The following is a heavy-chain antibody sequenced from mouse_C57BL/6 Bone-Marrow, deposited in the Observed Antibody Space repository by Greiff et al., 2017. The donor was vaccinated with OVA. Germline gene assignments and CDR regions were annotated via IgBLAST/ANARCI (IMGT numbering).Heavy chain of an antibody. CDR1: GYSFTGYF. V-gene: IGHV1-20*01. Sequence: EVQLQQSGPELVKPGDSVKISCKASGYSFTGYFMNWVMQSHGKSLEWIGRINPYNGDTFYNQKFKGKATLTVDKSSSTAYMELRSLTSEDSAVYYCARGGGDYPFAYWGQGTLVTVSA. CDR3: ARGGGDYPFAY. J-gene: IGHJ3*01. D-gene: IGHD2-13*01. CDR2: INPYNGDT.